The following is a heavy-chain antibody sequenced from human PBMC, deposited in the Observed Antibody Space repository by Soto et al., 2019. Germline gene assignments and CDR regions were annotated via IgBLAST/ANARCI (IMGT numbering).Heavy chain of an antibody. CDR1: GGSISSGGYS. D-gene: IGHD3-10*01. CDR3: ARGVSDYYGSSDYYYYGMDV. J-gene: IGHJ6*02. Sequence: SETLSLTCAVSGGSISSGGYSWSWIRQPPGKGLEWIGYIYHSGSTYYNPSLKSRVTISVDRSKNQFSLKLSSVTAADTAVYYCARGVSDYYGSSDYYYYGMDVWGQGTTVTVSS. V-gene: IGHV4-30-2*01. CDR2: IYHSGST.